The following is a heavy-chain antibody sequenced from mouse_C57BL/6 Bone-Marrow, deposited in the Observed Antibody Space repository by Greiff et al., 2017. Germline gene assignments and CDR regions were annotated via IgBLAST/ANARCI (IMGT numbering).Heavy chain of an antibody. CDR1: GYAFSSSW. CDR3: ARTTVVGGDY. V-gene: IGHV1-82*01. Sequence: QVQLKESGPELVKPGASVKISCKASGYAFSSSWMNWVKQRPGKGLAWIGRIYPGDGDTNYNGKFKGKATLTADKSSSTASMQLSSLPAEDSAVDVGARTTVVGGDYWGQGTTLTGSS. D-gene: IGHD1-1*01. J-gene: IGHJ2*01. CDR2: IYPGDGDT.